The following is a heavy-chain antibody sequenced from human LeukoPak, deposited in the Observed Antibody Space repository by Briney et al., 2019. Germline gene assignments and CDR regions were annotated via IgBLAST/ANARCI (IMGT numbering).Heavy chain of an antibody. CDR1: GGSISSYY. D-gene: IGHD2-15*01. J-gene: IGHJ3*02. CDR2: IYYSEST. Sequence: KPSETLSLTCTVSGGSISSYYWSWIRQPPGKGMEWIGYIYYSESTNYNPSLKSRVNISVDTSKNQFSLKLSSVTAADTAVYYCARDRVKYCSGGSCYLDAFDIWGQGTMVTVSS. CDR3: ARDRVKYCSGGSCYLDAFDI. V-gene: IGHV4-59*01.